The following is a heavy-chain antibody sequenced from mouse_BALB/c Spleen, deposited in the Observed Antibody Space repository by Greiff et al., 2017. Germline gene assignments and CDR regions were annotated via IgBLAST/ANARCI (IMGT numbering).Heavy chain of an antibody. D-gene: IGHD3-1*01. CDR1: GFAFSSYD. V-gene: IGHV5-12-1*01. Sequence: EVKLVESGGGLVKPGGSLKLSCAASGFAFSSYDMSWVRQTPEKRLEWVAYISSGGGSTYYPDTVKGRFTISRDNAKNTLYLQMSSLKSEDTAMYYCARHASSGYSYAMDYWGQGTSVTVSS. CDR3: ARHASSGYSYAMDY. J-gene: IGHJ4*01. CDR2: ISSGGGST.